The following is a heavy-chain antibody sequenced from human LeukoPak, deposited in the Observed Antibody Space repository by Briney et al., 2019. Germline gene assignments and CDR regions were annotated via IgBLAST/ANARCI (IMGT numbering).Heavy chain of an antibody. J-gene: IGHJ4*02. CDR1: GGSFSGYY. Sequence: PSETLSLTCAVYGGSFSGYYWSWIRQPPGKGLEWIGEIHHSGSANYNPSLKSRVTISLGTSENHFSLRLSSVTAADTAVYYCVRDRGEFSYSHDYWGQGTLVTVSS. D-gene: IGHD1-26*01. CDR3: VRDRGEFSYSHDY. CDR2: IHHSGSA. V-gene: IGHV4-34*01.